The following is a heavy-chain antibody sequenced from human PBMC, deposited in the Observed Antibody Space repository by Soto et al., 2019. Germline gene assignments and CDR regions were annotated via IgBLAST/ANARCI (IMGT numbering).Heavy chain of an antibody. CDR2: IYHSEST. CDR1: GGSISSINW. D-gene: IGHD3-10*01. V-gene: IGHV4-4*02. Sequence: SETLSLTCAVSGGSISSINWWSWVRQPPGKGLEWIGEIYHSESTNYNPSLKSRVTISVDKSKHQFSLKLSSVTAADTAVYYCARGEDGFFYYGLDVWGQGITVTVSS. CDR3: ARGEDGFFYYGLDV. J-gene: IGHJ6*02.